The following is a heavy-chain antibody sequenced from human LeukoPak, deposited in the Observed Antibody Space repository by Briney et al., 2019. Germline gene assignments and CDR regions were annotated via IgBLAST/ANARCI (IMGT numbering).Heavy chain of an antibody. J-gene: IGHJ4*02. CDR3: AKVPPGYGSGTYGASYFDF. CDR2: ISSSSSYI. Sequence: KPGGSLRLSCAASGFTFSSYSMYWVRQAPGKGLEWVSSISSSSSYIYDADSVKGRFTISRDNAKNSMYLQMNSLRAEDTALYYCAKVPPGYGSGTYGASYFDFWGQGTLVAVSS. V-gene: IGHV3-21*04. D-gene: IGHD3-10*01. CDR1: GFTFSSYS.